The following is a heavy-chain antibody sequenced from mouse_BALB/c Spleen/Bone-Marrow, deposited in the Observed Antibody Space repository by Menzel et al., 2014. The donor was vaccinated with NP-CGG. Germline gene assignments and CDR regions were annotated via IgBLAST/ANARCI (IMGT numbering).Heavy chain of an antibody. CDR1: GYTFTSHW. D-gene: IGHD2-4*01. CDR3: ARDDYDAFAY. CDR2: INPSTGYT. J-gene: IGHJ3*01. V-gene: IGHV1-7*01. Sequence: VQLQQSGAELAKPGASVKMSCKASGYTFTSHWMHWVRQRPGQGLEWIGYINPSTGYTEYNQRFKDKATLAAVKSSTTAYMQLSSLTSEDSAVYYCARDDYDAFAYWGQGTLVTVSA.